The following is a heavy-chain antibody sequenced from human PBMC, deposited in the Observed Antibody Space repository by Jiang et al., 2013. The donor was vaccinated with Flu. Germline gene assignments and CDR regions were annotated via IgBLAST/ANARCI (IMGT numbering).Heavy chain of an antibody. Sequence: SVKISCKGSGYIFSRNWIAWVRQLPGKGLEWMGVIYPGDSETRYSPSFEGQVTISVDKSISTAYVQWTSLKASDTAIYYCARLPVEYYYESTGYYDYWGQGTLVTVSS. CDR3: ARLPVEYYYESTGYYDY. CDR1: GYIFSRNW. V-gene: IGHV5-51*01. CDR2: IYPGDSET. J-gene: IGHJ4*02. D-gene: IGHD3-22*01.